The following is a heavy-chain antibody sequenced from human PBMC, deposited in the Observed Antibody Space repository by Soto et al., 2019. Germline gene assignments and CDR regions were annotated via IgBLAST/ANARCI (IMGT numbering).Heavy chain of an antibody. J-gene: IGHJ4*02. CDR2: ISTYNGNT. Sequence: QVQLVQSGAEGKKPGASVKVSCKASVYTFITYGVSWVRQAPGQGLDWRGGISTYNGNTRYAERLQGRVTMTTDTTTNTAYMELRNLRSDDTAVYYCARGPTDYYDNSANYFLDYWGQGTLVTVSS. CDR3: ARGPTDYYDNSANYFLDY. V-gene: IGHV1-18*01. D-gene: IGHD3-22*01. CDR1: VYTFITYG.